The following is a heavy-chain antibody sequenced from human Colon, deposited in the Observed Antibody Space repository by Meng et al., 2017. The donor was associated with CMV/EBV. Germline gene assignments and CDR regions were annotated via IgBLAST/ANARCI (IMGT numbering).Heavy chain of an antibody. V-gene: IGHV3-21*06. CDR1: GFTFSTFG. CDR3: VRDTISGVVAFEY. CDR2: IVSSSTYI. Sequence: GESLKISCAASGFTFSTFGMHWVRQAPGKGLEWVSSIVSSSTYIFYADSVKGRFTISRDNAKNLLYLQMNSLRAEDTGKYYCVRDTISGVVAFEYWGQGALVTVAS. D-gene: IGHD3-3*01. J-gene: IGHJ4*02.